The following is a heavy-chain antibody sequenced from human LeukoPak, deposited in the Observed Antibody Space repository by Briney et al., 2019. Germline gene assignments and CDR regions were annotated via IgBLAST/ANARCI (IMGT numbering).Heavy chain of an antibody. J-gene: IGHJ4*02. CDR1: GFTFTTYG. Sequence: PGGTLRLSCSASGFTFTTYGMNWVRQAPGKGLEWVLGIGGSGTRTYYADSVKGRFTISRDNARNSLYLQMNSLRAEDTAMYYCARDVVVVVASDSNFNYWGQGTLVTVSS. CDR3: ARDVVVVVASDSNFNY. CDR2: IGGSGTRT. D-gene: IGHD2-15*01. V-gene: IGHV3-21*01.